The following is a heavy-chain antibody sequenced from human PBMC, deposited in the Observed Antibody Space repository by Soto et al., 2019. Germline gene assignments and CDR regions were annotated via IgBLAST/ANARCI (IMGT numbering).Heavy chain of an antibody. J-gene: IGHJ3*01. V-gene: IGHV3-53*01. CDR3: ATWHEREHAYDV. D-gene: IGHD1-1*01. CDR1: GLTISGKKY. Sequence: DVQLVESGGGLIQPGESLRLSCAAFGLTISGKKYVAWVRQAPGKGLEWVSALYDVDGSLYADSVKGRFTTSSDSSKTTVYLQMNDLRPDDEAVYYCATWHEREHAYDVWGQGTTVTVSS. CDR2: LYDVDGS.